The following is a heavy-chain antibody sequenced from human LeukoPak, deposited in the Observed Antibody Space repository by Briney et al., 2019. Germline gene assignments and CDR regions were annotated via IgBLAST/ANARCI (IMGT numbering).Heavy chain of an antibody. CDR2: IYTSGST. V-gene: IGHV4-61*02. CDR3: ARETGLYSSSWYGKLRHFDY. J-gene: IGHJ4*02. Sequence: PSETLSLTCTVSGYSISSGYSWSWIRQPAGKGLEWIGRIYTSGSTNYNPSLKSRVTISVDTSKNQFSLKLSSVTAADTAVYYCARETGLYSSSWYGKLRHFDYWGQGTLVTVSS. CDR1: GYSISSGYS. D-gene: IGHD6-13*01.